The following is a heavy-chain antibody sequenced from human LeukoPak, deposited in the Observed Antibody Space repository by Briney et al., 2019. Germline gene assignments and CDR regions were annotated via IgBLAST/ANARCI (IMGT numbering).Heavy chain of an antibody. J-gene: IGHJ4*02. CDR2: IDGSGGGS. V-gene: IGHV3-23*01. D-gene: IGHD2-8*02. CDR3: ATYRQVLLPFES. CDR1: GFTFSSYA. Sequence: PGGSLRLSCAASGFTFSSYAMTWVRQAPGKGLEWVSDIDGSGGGSYYADSVRGRFTISRDNSKSTLSLQMNSLRAEDTAIYYCATYRQVLLPFESWGQGTLVTVSS.